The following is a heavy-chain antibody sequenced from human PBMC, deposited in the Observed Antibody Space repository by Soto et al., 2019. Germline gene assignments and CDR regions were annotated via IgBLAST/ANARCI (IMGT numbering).Heavy chain of an antibody. J-gene: IGHJ4*02. Sequence: ASVKVSCKASGYTFTSYGISWVRQAPGQGLEWMGWISAYNGNTNYAQKLQGRVTMTTDTSTSTAYMELRSLRSDDTAVYYCARDRYYDYIWGSYHSTKEFDYWGQGTLVTVSS. CDR1: GYTFTSYG. V-gene: IGHV1-18*01. CDR3: ARDRYYDYIWGSYHSTKEFDY. CDR2: ISAYNGNT. D-gene: IGHD3-16*02.